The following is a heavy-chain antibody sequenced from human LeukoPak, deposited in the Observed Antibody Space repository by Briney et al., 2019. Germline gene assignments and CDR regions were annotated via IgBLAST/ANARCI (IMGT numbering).Heavy chain of an antibody. Sequence: GGSLRLSCAASGFTFSSYSMNWVRQAPGKGLEWGSSISSSSSYIYYADSVKGRFTISRDNAKNSLYLQMTRLRAKDRAVYYCAGLFTQFDSWGQGTLVTVSS. CDR3: AGLFTQFDS. D-gene: IGHD3-22*01. CDR1: GFTFSSYS. J-gene: IGHJ4*02. CDR2: ISSSSSYI. V-gene: IGHV3-21*01.